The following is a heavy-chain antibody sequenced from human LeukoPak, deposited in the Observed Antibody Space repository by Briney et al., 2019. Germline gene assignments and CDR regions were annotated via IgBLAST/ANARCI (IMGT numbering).Heavy chain of an antibody. CDR3: AKEGYYGSGSYSDY. CDR1: GFTFSRHG. V-gene: IGHV3-33*06. D-gene: IGHD3-10*01. J-gene: IGHJ4*02. Sequence: GTSLRLSCAASGFTFSRHGMHWVRQGPGKGLELVTFISYDGSNKYYADSVKGRFTISRDNSRSTLYLQMNSLRAEDTAVYYCAKEGYYGSGSYSDYWGQGTLVTVSS. CDR2: ISYDGSNK.